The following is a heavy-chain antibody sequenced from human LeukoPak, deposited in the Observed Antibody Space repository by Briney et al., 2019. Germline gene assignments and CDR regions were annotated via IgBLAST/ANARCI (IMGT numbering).Heavy chain of an antibody. CDR1: GGSFSGYY. V-gene: IGHV4-34*01. Sequence: SETLSLTCAVYGGSFSGYYWSWIRQPPGKGLEWIGEINHSGSTNYNPSLKSRVTISVDTSKNQFSLKLSSVTAADTAVYYCARHLPLSYFDYWGQGTLVTVSS. CDR3: ARHLPLSYFDY. CDR2: INHSGST. J-gene: IGHJ4*02.